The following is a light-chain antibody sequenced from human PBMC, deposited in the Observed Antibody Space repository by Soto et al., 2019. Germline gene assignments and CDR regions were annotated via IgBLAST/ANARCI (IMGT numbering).Light chain of an antibody. V-gene: IGKV3-15*01. Sequence: EIVMTQSPATLSVSPGERATLSCRASQSVSSNLAWYQQKPGQAPRLLISDASTRATGIPARFSGSGSGTEFTLTISSLQSEDFAVYYCQQYNNWPRTFGQGTKVDIK. CDR2: DAS. CDR3: QQYNNWPRT. CDR1: QSVSSN. J-gene: IGKJ1*01.